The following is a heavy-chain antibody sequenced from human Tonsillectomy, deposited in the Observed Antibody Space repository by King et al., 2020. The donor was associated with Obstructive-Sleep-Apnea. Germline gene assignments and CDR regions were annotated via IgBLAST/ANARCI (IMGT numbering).Heavy chain of an antibody. CDR3: ARLGSGYLFDY. D-gene: IGHD5-12*01. CDR2: IYYSETT. CDR1: AGSISSYY. J-gene: IGHJ4*02. Sequence: VQLQESGPGLVKPSETLSLTCTVSAGSISSYYWSWIRQPPGQGLEWIGYIYYSETTNYNPTLKSLVTISMDTSKNQFSLRLSSVTAADTAVYYCARLGSGYLFDYWGQGALVTVSS. V-gene: IGHV4-59*08.